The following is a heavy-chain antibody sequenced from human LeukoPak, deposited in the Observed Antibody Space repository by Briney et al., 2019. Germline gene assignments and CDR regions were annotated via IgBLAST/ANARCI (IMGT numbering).Heavy chain of an antibody. CDR2: INPNSGGT. Sequence: ASVKVSCKASGYTFTGYYMHWVRQAPGQGLEWMGWINPNSGGTNYAQKFQGRVTMTRDTSLSTAYMELSRLRSDDTAVYYCARDFYGSGSYSTDSFDYWGQGTLVTVSS. D-gene: IGHD3-10*01. CDR1: GYTFTGYY. J-gene: IGHJ4*02. V-gene: IGHV1-2*02. CDR3: ARDFYGSGSYSTDSFDY.